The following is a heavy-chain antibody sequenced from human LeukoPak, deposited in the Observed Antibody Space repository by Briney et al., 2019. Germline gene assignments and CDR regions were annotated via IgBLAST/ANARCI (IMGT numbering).Heavy chain of an antibody. CDR3: ASHRGGAALDY. CDR1: GGSISSYY. V-gene: IGHV4-59*01. D-gene: IGHD6-6*01. CDR2: IYYSGST. Sequence: SETLSLTCTVSGGSISSYYWSWIRQPPGKELEWIGYIYYSGSTNYNPPLKSRVTISVDTSKNQFSLKLSSVTAADTAVYYCASHRGGAALDYWGQGTLVTVSS. J-gene: IGHJ4*02.